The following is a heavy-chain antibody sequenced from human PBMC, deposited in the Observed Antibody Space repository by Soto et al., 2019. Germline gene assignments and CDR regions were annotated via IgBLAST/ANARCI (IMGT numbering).Heavy chain of an antibody. Sequence: SQTLSLTCAISGDSVSSNSAAWNWIRQSPSRGLEWLGRTYYRSKWYNDYAVSVKSRITINPDTSKTQFSLQLNSVTPEDTAVYYCARANSSGWYYYYYGMDVWGQGTTVTVSS. CDR3: ARANSSGWYYYYYGMDV. CDR1: GDSVSSNSAA. D-gene: IGHD6-19*01. J-gene: IGHJ6*02. V-gene: IGHV6-1*01. CDR2: TYYRSKWYN.